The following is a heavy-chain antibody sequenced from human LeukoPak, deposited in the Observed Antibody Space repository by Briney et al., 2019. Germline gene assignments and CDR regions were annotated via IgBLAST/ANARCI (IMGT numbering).Heavy chain of an antibody. J-gene: IGHJ4*02. CDR2: INPDGSTT. D-gene: IGHD3-10*01. CDR1: RFTFSSYA. V-gene: IGHV3-74*01. Sequence: GGSLRLSCAASRFTFSSYAMSWVRQAPGKGLEWVSFINPDGSTTNYADSVKGRFTISRDNAKNALYLQMNSLRAEDTAVYYCAKDLHYGSADYWGQGTLVTVSS. CDR3: AKDLHYGSADY.